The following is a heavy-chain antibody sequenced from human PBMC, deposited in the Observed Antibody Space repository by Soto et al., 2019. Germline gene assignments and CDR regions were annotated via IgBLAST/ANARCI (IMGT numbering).Heavy chain of an antibody. CDR1: GGTFSSYT. V-gene: IGHV1-69*08. J-gene: IGHJ4*02. CDR2: IIPILGIA. Sequence: QVQLVQSGAEVKKPGSSVKVSCKASGGTFSSYTISWVRQAPGQGLEWMGRIIPILGIANYAQKFQGRVTITADKSTSTAYMELSSLRSEDTAVYYCAREATYYDILTGYYYFDYWGQGTLVTVSS. CDR3: AREATYYDILTGYYYFDY. D-gene: IGHD3-9*01.